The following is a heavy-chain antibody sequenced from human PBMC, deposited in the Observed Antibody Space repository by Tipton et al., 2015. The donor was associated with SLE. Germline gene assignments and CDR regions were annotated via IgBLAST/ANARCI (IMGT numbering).Heavy chain of an antibody. CDR3: ARGVAIYWITYYDYYMDV. CDR1: GDSIGSSSNY. D-gene: IGHD2-2*03. V-gene: IGHV4-39*07. CDR2: INHSGRI. Sequence: TLSLTCTVSGDSIGSSSNYWGWIRQPPGKGLVGIGDINHSGRIDYNPSLMSRVTISEATSKNQFSLTLTSVTAADTGVYYCARGVAIYWITYYDYYMDVWGKGTTVTVSS. J-gene: IGHJ6*03.